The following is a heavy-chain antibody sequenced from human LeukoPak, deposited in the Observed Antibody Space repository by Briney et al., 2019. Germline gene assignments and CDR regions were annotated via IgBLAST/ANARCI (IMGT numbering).Heavy chain of an antibody. Sequence: PGGSLRLSCAASGFTVSSNYMSWVRQAPGKGLEWVSVIYSGGSTYYADSVKGRFTISRDNSKNTLYLQMNSLRAEDTAVYYCARGDYGVAWREGLLDYWGQGTLVTVSS. D-gene: IGHD4-17*01. CDR2: IYSGGST. J-gene: IGHJ4*02. V-gene: IGHV3-53*01. CDR1: GFTVSSNY. CDR3: ARGDYGVAWREGLLDY.